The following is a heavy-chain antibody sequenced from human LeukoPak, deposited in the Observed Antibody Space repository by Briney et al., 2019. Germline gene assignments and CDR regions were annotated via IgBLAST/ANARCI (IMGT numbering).Heavy chain of an antibody. V-gene: IGHV1-2*02. J-gene: IGHJ3*02. D-gene: IGHD1-1*01. CDR2: INPNSGGT. Sequence: ASVKVSCKASGYTFTGYYMHWVRQAPGQGLEWMGWINPNSGGTNYAQKFQGRVTMTRDTSISTAYMELSRLRSDDTAVYYCARATGYHDALDIWGQGTMVTVSS. CDR3: ARATGYHDALDI. CDR1: GYTFTGYY.